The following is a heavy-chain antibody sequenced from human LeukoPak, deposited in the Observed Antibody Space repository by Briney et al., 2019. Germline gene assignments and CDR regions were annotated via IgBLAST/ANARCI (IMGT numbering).Heavy chain of an antibody. CDR2: TGDRGDYT. CDR3: ARKAQYNGHYPLDY. J-gene: IGHJ4*02. D-gene: IGHD1-7*01. CDR1: GFTFTSYS. V-gene: IGHV3-23*01. Sequence: PGGSLRLSCAASGFTFTSYSMGWVRQAPGKGLEWVSGTGDRGDYTYYADSVKGRFTISRDSSKNTLFLQMNSLRAEDTALYFCARKAQYNGHYPLDYWGQGTLVTVSS.